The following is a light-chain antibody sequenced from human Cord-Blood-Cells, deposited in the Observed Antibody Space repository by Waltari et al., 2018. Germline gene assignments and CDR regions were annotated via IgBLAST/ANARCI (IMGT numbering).Light chain of an antibody. V-gene: IGKV1-39*01. CDR3: QQSYSTPLT. Sequence: DIQMTQSPSSLSASVGDRVTITCRESQSISSYLNWYQQKPGKAPKLLIYAASSLQSGVPSRFSGRGSGTDFTLTISSLQPEDFATYYCQQSYSTPLTFGGGTKVEIK. CDR2: AAS. CDR1: QSISSY. J-gene: IGKJ4*01.